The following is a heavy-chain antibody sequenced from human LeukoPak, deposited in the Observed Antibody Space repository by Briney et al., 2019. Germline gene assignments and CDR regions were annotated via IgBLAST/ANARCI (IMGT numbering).Heavy chain of an antibody. V-gene: IGHV3-30*04. CDR2: ISYDGNNK. J-gene: IGHJ4*02. Sequence: GGSLRLSCAASGFTFSSYAMHWVRQAPGKGLEWVAVISYDGNNKYYADSVKGRFTISRDNSKNTLYLQMNSLRAEDTAVYYCARWIRGETYYFDYWGQGTLVTVSS. D-gene: IGHD5-18*01. CDR3: ARWIRGETYYFDY. CDR1: GFTFSSYA.